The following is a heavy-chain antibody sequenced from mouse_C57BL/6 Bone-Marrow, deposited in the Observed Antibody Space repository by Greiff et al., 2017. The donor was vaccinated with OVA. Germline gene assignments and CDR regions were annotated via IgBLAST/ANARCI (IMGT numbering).Heavy chain of an antibody. Sequence: EVQLQQSGPELVKPGASVKISCKASGYSFTGYYMNWVKQSPEKSLEWIGEINPSTGGTTYNQKFKAKATLTVDKSSSTAYMQLKSLTSEDSAVYYCALDGDYYAMDYWGQGTSVTVSS. D-gene: IGHD2-13*01. CDR2: INPSTGGT. V-gene: IGHV1-42*01. CDR3: ALDGDYYAMDY. CDR1: GYSFTGYY. J-gene: IGHJ4*01.